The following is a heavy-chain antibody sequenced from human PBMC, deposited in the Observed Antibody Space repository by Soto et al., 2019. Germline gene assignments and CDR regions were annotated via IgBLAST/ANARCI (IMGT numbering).Heavy chain of an antibody. Sequence: GGSLRLSCAASGFTFSSYGMHWVRQAPGKGLEWVAVISYDGSNKYYADSVKGRFTISRDNSKNTLYLQMNSLRAEDTAVYYCAKEGEGREYSSSWYNDYWGQGTLVTVSS. D-gene: IGHD6-13*01. V-gene: IGHV3-30*18. CDR1: GFTFSSYG. CDR2: ISYDGSNK. J-gene: IGHJ4*02. CDR3: AKEGEGREYSSSWYNDY.